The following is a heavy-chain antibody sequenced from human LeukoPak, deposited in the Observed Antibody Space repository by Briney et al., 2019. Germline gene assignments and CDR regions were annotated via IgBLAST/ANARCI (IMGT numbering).Heavy chain of an antibody. V-gene: IGHV3-48*01. CDR1: GFTLSSYS. J-gene: IGHJ4*02. Sequence: GGSLRLSCAASGFTLSSYSMNWVRQAPGKGLEWVSYISSSSSTIYYADSVKGRFTISRDNAKNSLYLQMNSLRAEDTAVYYCARDRGAFWSGYGGVDYFDYWGQGTLVTVSS. D-gene: IGHD3-3*01. CDR3: ARDRGAFWSGYGGVDYFDY. CDR2: ISSSSSTI.